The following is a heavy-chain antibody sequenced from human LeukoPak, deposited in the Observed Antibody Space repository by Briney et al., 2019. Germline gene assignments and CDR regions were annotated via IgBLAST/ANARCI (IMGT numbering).Heavy chain of an antibody. CDR2: ISGSGGST. D-gene: IGHD6-6*01. J-gene: IGHJ4*02. Sequence: GGSLRLSCAASGFTFSSYAMSWVRQAPGKGLEWVSAISGSGGSTYYADSVKGWFTISRDNSKNTLYLQMNSLRAEDTAVYYCAKDTQLVRWYFDYWGQGTLVTVSS. CDR3: AKDTQLVRWYFDY. V-gene: IGHV3-23*01. CDR1: GFTFSSYA.